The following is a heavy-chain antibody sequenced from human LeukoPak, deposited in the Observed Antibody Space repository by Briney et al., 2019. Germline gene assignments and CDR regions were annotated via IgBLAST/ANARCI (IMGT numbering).Heavy chain of an antibody. V-gene: IGHV3-15*01. CDR3: TTDLSELDDSGYYAKYFHH. CDR1: GFTFSSYI. CDR2: IKSKTDGGTI. Sequence: PGGSLRLSCAAPGFTFSSYIMNWVRQAPGKGLEWVGRIKSKTDGGTIDYAAPVKGRFTISRDDSKDTLFLQMNSLKTEDTAVYYCTTDLSELDDSGYYAKYFHHWGQGTLVSVSS. D-gene: IGHD3-22*01. J-gene: IGHJ1*01.